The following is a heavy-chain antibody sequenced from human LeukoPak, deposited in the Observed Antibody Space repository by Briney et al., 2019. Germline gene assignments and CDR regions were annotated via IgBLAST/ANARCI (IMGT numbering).Heavy chain of an antibody. Sequence: GGSLRLSCVVSGFTFSSYNMNWVRQAPGKGLEWVSYISSSSSTIYYADSVKGRFTISRDNAKNSLYLQINSLRAEDTAVYYCARGPGSRHTPVYYFDYWGQGTLVTVSS. V-gene: IGHV3-48*04. CDR1: GFTFSSYN. CDR2: ISSSSSTI. J-gene: IGHJ4*02. D-gene: IGHD1-26*01. CDR3: ARGPGSRHTPVYYFDY.